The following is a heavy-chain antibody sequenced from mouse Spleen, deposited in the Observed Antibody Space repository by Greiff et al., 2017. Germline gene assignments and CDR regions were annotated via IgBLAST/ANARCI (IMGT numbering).Heavy chain of an antibody. CDR1: GYSITSGYY. CDR3: GLYYYGFAY. J-gene: IGHJ3*01. Sequence: EVQLQQSGPGLVKPSQSLSLTCSVTGYSITSGYYWNWIRQFPGNKLEWMGYISYDGSNNYNPSLKNRISITRDTSKNQFFLKLNSVTTEDTATYYCGLYYYGFAYWGQGTLVTVSA. V-gene: IGHV3-6*01. CDR2: ISYDGSN. D-gene: IGHD1-1*01.